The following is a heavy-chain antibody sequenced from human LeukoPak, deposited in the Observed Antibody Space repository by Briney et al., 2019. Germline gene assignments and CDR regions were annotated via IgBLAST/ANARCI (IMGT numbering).Heavy chain of an antibody. CDR1: GGSISSGSYY. CDR3: ATELRFRNAFDI. CDR2: IYTSGST. V-gene: IGHV4-61*02. J-gene: IGHJ3*02. D-gene: IGHD3-16*01. Sequence: SQTLSLTCTVSGGSISSGSYYWSWIRQPAGKGLEWIGRIYTSGSTNYNPSLKSRVTISVDTSKNQFSLKLSSVTAADTAVYYCATELRFRNAFDIWGQGTMVTVSS.